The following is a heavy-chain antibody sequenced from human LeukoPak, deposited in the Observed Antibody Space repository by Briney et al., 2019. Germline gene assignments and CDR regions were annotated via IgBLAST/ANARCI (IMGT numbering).Heavy chain of an antibody. Sequence: ASVKVSCKASGYTFTSYGISLVRQAPGQGLEWMGWISAYNGNTNYAQKLQGRVTITTDTSTSTAYMELRSLRSDDTAVYYCARDGRVRDGDYNGSPDDYYYYYYMDVWGKGTTVTVSS. J-gene: IGHJ6*03. CDR1: GYTFTSYG. V-gene: IGHV1-18*01. D-gene: IGHD4-17*01. CDR3: ARDGRVRDGDYNGSPDDYYYYYYMDV. CDR2: ISAYNGNT.